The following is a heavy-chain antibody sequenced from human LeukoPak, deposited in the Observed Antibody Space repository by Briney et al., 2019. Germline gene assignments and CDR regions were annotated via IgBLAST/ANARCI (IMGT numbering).Heavy chain of an antibody. V-gene: IGHV1-2*02. CDR1: GYTFTGYY. Sequence: SVKVSCKASGYTFTGYYMHWVRQAPGQGLEWMGWINPNSGGTNYAQKFQGRVTMTRDTSISTAYMELSRLRSDDTAVYYCARVGRGLWYQLLFDYWGQGTLVTVSS. CDR3: ARVGRGLWYQLLFDY. CDR2: INPNSGGT. J-gene: IGHJ4*02. D-gene: IGHD2-2*01.